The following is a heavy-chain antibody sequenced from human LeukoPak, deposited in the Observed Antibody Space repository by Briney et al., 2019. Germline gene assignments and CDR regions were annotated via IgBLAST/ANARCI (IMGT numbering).Heavy chain of an antibody. Sequence: SETLSLTCAVYGGSFSGYYWSWIRQPPGKGLEWIGEINHSGSTNYNPSLKSRVTISVDTSKNQFSLKLSSVTAADTAVYYCARHLRFLEWLSSYGYYYMDVWGKGTTVTVSS. J-gene: IGHJ6*03. D-gene: IGHD3-3*01. CDR1: GGSFSGYY. CDR2: INHSGST. V-gene: IGHV4-34*01. CDR3: ARHLRFLEWLSSYGYYYMDV.